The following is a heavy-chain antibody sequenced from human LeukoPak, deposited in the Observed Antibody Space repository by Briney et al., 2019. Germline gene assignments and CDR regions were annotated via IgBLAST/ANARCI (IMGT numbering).Heavy chain of an antibody. CDR1: GGSISSYY. V-gene: IGHV4-59*08. D-gene: IGHD3-10*01. J-gene: IGHJ4*02. Sequence: PSETLSLTCTVSGGSISSYYWSWVRQPPGKGLEWIGYIYYSGSTNYNPSLKSRVTISVDTSKNQFSLMLSSVTAADTAVYYCARQEYYGSGSYYNYWGQGTLVTVSS. CDR2: IYYSGST. CDR3: ARQEYYGSGSYYNY.